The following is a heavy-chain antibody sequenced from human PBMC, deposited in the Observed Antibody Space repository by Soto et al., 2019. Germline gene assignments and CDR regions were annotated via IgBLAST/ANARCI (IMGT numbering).Heavy chain of an antibody. CDR1: GFTFSSYS. CDR2: ITAVGGTT. J-gene: IGHJ3*02. V-gene: IGHV3-23*01. D-gene: IGHD1-7*01. CDR3: AKCLQVNWNYDAFHI. Sequence: PGGSLRLSCAASGFTFSSYSMSWVRQAPGKGLEWVSHITAVGGTTYYADSVKGRFTISRDSSRNTLYLQTNSLRAEDTALYYCAKCLQVNWNYDAFHIWGQGTMVTVSS.